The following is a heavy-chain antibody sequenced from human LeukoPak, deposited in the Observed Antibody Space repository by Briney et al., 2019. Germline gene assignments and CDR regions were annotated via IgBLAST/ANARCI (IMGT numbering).Heavy chain of an antibody. Sequence: GGSLRLSCAASGFPFSGHWMDWVRQAPGKGLEWVANIKHDGTDKYYVDSVKGRLTISRDNAKSSVYLDMNNLRAEDTAVYYCARVLNSGGYAYPGSLDYWGQGTLVTVSS. CDR1: GFPFSGHW. CDR2: IKHDGTDK. V-gene: IGHV3-7*01. J-gene: IGHJ4*02. CDR3: ARVLNSGGYAYPGSLDY. D-gene: IGHD2-15*01.